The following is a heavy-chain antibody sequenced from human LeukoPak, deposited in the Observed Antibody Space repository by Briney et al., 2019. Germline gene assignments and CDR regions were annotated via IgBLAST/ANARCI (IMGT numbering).Heavy chain of an antibody. D-gene: IGHD3-22*01. CDR3: AKRPYDSSGYYFDY. Sequence: PGGSLRLSCAASGFTFSSYGMHWVRQAPGKGLEWVAFIRYDGSNKYYADSVKGRFTISRDNSKNTLYLQMNSLRAEDTAVYYCAKRPYDSSGYYFDYWGQGTLVTVSS. CDR2: IRYDGSNK. V-gene: IGHV3-30*02. CDR1: GFTFSSYG. J-gene: IGHJ4*02.